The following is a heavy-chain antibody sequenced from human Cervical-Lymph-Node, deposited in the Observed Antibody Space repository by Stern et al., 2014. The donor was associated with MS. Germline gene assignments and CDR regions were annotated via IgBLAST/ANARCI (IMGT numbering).Heavy chain of an antibody. D-gene: IGHD3-16*01. CDR2: INPNGSVT. CDR3: TRVVGGVGRE. Sequence: VQLVESGPEVKKPGASVMVSCKPSGYTFTNYYIHWVRQAPGQGLEWMGIINPNGSVTASAQKCQGRLTMTRDTSTTTVYMRLITLTSEDTAMYYCTRVVGGVGREWGQGTLVFVSS. J-gene: IGHJ4*02. CDR1: GYTFTNYY. V-gene: IGHV1-46*01.